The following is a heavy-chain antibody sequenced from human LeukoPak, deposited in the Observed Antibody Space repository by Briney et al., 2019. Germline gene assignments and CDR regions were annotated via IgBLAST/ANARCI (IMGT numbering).Heavy chain of an antibody. J-gene: IGHJ6*02. Sequence: GGSLRLSCAASGFTVSSNYMSWVRQAPGKGLEWVSVIQSGGTTYYADSVKGRFTISRDISKNTLYLQMDSLRAEDTAVYYCAREPWGAKGAAWGMDVWGQGTTVTVSS. CDR2: IQSGGTT. V-gene: IGHV3-53*01. D-gene: IGHD1-26*01. CDR3: AREPWGAKGAAWGMDV. CDR1: GFTVSSNY.